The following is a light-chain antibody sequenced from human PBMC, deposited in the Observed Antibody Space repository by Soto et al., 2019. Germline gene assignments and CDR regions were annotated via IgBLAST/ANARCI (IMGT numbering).Light chain of an antibody. CDR2: DAS. CDR1: QSISSW. V-gene: IGKV1-5*01. J-gene: IGKJ1*01. Sequence: DIQMTQSPSTLSASGGDRVPITCRASQSISSWLAWYQQKPGQAPKLLIYDASSLESGVPSRFSGSGSGTEFTLTISSLQPDDFATYYCQQYNSYWTFGQGTKVDIK. CDR3: QQYNSYWT.